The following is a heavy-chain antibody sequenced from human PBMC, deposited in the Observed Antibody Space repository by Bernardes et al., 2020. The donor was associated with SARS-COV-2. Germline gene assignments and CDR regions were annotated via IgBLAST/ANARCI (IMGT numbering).Heavy chain of an antibody. Sequence: SVKVSCKASGGTFSSYTISWVRQAPGQGLEWMGRIIPILGIANYAQKFQGRVTITADKSTSTAYMELSSLRSEDTAVYYCARGGLPTNTLGFDPWGQGTLVTVSS. D-gene: IGHD6-25*01. J-gene: IGHJ5*02. CDR3: ARGGLPTNTLGFDP. V-gene: IGHV1-69*02. CDR2: IIPILGIA. CDR1: GGTFSSYT.